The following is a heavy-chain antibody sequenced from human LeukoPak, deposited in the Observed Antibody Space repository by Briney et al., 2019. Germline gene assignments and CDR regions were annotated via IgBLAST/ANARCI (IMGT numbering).Heavy chain of an antibody. V-gene: IGHV3-9*01. J-gene: IGHJ4*02. CDR3: ARTNYYYDSSGYPDY. D-gene: IGHD3-22*01. CDR2: ISWNSGSI. CDR1: GFTFDDYA. Sequence: PGGSLRLSCAASGFTFDDYAMHWVRQAPGKGLEWVSGISWNSGSIGYADSVKGRITISRDNAKKSLYLQMNSLRVEDTAVYYCARTNYYYDSSGYPDYWGQGTLVTVSS.